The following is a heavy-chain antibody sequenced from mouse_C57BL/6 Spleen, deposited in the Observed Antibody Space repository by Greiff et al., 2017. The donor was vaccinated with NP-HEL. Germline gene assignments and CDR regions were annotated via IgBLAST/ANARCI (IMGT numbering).Heavy chain of an antibody. CDR2: IYPGSGST. V-gene: IGHV1-55*01. Sequence: VQLQQPGAELVKPGASVKMSCKASGYTFTSYWITWVKQRPGQGLEWIGDIYPGSGSTNYNEKFKSKATLTVDTSSSTAYMQLSSLTSEDSAVYYCARDIRRYWYFDVWGTGTTVTVSS. CDR3: ARDIRRYWYFDV. J-gene: IGHJ1*03. CDR1: GYTFTSYW. D-gene: IGHD2-12*01.